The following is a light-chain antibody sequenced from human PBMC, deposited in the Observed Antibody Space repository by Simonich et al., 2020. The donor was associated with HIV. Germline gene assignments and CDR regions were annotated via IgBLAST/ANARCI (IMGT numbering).Light chain of an antibody. CDR3: SSYTSSSTLV. Sequence: QSALTQPRSVSGSPGQSVSISCTGTSSDVGGYNFVSWYQQHPGKAPKLMLYDVSKRPAGVSNRFSGSKSGNTASLTISGLQAEDEADYYCSSYTSSSTLVFGGGTKLTVL. CDR2: DVS. CDR1: SSDVGGYNF. J-gene: IGLJ2*01. V-gene: IGLV2-14*03.